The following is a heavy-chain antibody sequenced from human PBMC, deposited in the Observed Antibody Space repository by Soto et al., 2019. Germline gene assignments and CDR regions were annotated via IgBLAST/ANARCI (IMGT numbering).Heavy chain of an antibody. CDR3: SKEGGSYGYRRGADY. CDR1: GLTFSSYA. Sequence: PGGSLRLSCAASGLTFSSYAMSWVRQAPGKGLEWVSAISGSGGSTYYADSVKGRFTISRDNSKNTLYLQMNSLRAEDTAVYYFSKEGGSYGYRRGADYCGQGSLVTVSS. V-gene: IGHV3-23*01. J-gene: IGHJ4*02. CDR2: ISGSGGST. D-gene: IGHD5-18*01.